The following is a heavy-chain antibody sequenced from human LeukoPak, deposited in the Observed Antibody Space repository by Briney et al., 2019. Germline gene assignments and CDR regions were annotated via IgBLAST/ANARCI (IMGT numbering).Heavy chain of an antibody. Sequence: ASVKVSCKASGYTFTSYYMHWVRQAPGQGLEWMGIINPSGGSTSYAQEFQGRVTMTRDTSTSAVYMELSSLRSEDTAVYYCAREPMGIAVAGSGYFDYWGQGTLVTVSS. CDR3: AREPMGIAVAGSGYFDY. V-gene: IGHV1-46*01. J-gene: IGHJ4*02. CDR2: INPSGGST. CDR1: GYTFTSYY. D-gene: IGHD6-19*01.